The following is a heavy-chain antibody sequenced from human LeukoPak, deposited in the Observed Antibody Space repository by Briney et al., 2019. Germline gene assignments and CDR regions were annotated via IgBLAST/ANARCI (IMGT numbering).Heavy chain of an antibody. CDR2: FDPEDGET. Sequence: ASVNVSCKVSGYTLTELSMHWVRQAPGKGLEWMGGFDPEDGETIYAQKFQGRVTMTEDTSTDTAYMELSSLRSEDTAVYYCATDGGGSYKGDFDYWGQGTLVTVSS. D-gene: IGHD1-26*01. CDR3: ATDGGGSYKGDFDY. CDR1: GYTLTELS. V-gene: IGHV1-24*01. J-gene: IGHJ4*02.